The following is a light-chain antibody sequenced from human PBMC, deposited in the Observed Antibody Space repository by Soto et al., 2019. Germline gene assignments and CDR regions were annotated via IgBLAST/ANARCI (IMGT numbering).Light chain of an antibody. J-gene: IGKJ5*01. CDR1: EDISTW. V-gene: IGKV1-12*01. CDR3: QHADSFPLIT. CDR2: AAS. Sequence: DIPITQSPSSVSASVGARVTITCRSSEDISTWLAWYQQKPGKAPTLLIYAASSLQSGVPSRFSGSGSGTDFTLTISSLQPEDFATYYCQHADSFPLITFGQGTRLEIK.